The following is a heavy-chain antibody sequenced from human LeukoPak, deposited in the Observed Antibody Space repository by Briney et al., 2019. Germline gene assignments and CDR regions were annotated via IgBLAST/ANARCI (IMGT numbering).Heavy chain of an antibody. CDR2: MLDTVTT. V-gene: IGHV4-4*09. D-gene: IGHD3-16*01. CDR3: VSGGVHYDAFDY. J-gene: IGHJ4*02. CDR1: GGSMNSHY. Sequence: SETLSLTCTVSGGSMNSHYWSWIRQPPGKGLEWIGYMLDTVTTKDNPSLKSRFTLSADTSKNHFSLRLTSVNAAATAVYYCVSGGVHYDAFDYWGQGTLVTVSS.